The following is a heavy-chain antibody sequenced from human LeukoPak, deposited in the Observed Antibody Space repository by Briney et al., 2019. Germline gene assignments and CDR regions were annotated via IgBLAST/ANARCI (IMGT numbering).Heavy chain of an antibody. CDR2: IYYSGST. Sequence: SETLSLTCTVSGGSISSYYWSWIRQPPGKGLEWIGYIYYSGSTNYNPSLKSRVTISVDTSKNQFPLKLSSVTAADTAVYYCARTIAAAFSGFDLWGRGTLVTVSS. V-gene: IGHV4-59*08. J-gene: IGHJ2*01. D-gene: IGHD6-13*01. CDR1: GGSISSYY. CDR3: ARTIAAAFSGFDL.